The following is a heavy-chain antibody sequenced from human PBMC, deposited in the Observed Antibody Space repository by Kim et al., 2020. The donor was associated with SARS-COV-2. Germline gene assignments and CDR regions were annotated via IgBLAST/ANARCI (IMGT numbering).Heavy chain of an antibody. Sequence: GGSLRLSCAASGFTFSSYAMHWVRQAPGKGLEWVAVISYDGSNKYYADSVKGRFTISRDNSKNTLYLQMNSLKAEDTAVYYCARDSFTVVWYFDLWGRGTLVTVSS. J-gene: IGHJ2*01. CDR2: ISYDGSNK. V-gene: IGHV3-30*04. CDR3: ARDSFTVVWYFDL. D-gene: IGHD2-15*01. CDR1: GFTFSSYA.